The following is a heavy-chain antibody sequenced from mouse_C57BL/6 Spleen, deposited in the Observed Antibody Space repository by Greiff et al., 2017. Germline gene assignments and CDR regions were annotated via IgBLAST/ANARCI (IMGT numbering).Heavy chain of an antibody. CDR1: GFTFSDYG. Sequence: EVKVVASGGGLVKPGGSLKLSCAASGFTFSDYGMHWVRQAPEKGLEWVAYISSGSSTIYYADTVKGRFTISRDNAKNTLFLQMTSLRSEDTAMYYCARPRMGAMDYWSQGTSVTVSS. J-gene: IGHJ4*01. CDR2: ISSGSSTI. V-gene: IGHV5-17*01. D-gene: IGHD2-10*02. CDR3: ARPRMGAMDY.